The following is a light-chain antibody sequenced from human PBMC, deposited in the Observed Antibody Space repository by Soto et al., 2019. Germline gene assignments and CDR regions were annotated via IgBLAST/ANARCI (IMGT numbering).Light chain of an antibody. CDR2: DAS. CDR1: QSIASY. Sequence: EIVLTQSPATLSLSPGERATLSCRASQSIASYLAWYQHRPGQAPRLLVYDASKRAPDIPARFSGSGSGTDFTLTISSLEPEDFAVYYCQLRTNWPPTWTFGQGTKVEIK. V-gene: IGKV3-11*01. CDR3: QLRTNWPPTWT. J-gene: IGKJ1*01.